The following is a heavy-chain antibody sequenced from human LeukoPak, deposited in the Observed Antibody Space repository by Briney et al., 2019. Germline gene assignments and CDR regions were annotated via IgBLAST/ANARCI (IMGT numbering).Heavy chain of an antibody. D-gene: IGHD2-15*01. CDR3: ARVKLPGDYYYYMDV. V-gene: IGHV3-21*01. Sequence: PGGSLRLSCAASGFTFSSYSMNWVRQAPGKGLEWVSSISSSSSYIYYADSVKGRFTISRDNAKNSLYLQMNSLRAEDTAVYYCARVKLPGDYYYYMDVWGKGTTVTVSS. J-gene: IGHJ6*03. CDR1: GFTFSSYS. CDR2: ISSSSSYI.